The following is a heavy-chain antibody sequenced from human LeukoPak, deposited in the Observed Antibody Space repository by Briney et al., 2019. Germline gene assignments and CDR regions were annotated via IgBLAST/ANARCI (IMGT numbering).Heavy chain of an antibody. CDR2: INHSGST. CDR3: ARARTGDEEDIVVVVAATFDY. V-gene: IGHV4-34*01. J-gene: IGHJ4*02. D-gene: IGHD2-15*01. CDR1: GGSFSGYY. Sequence: SETLSLTCAVYGGSFSGYYWSWIRQPPGKGLEWIGEINHSGSTNYNPSLKSRVTISVDTSKNQFSLKLSSVTAADTAVYYCARARTGDEEDIVVVVAATFDYWGQGTLVTVSS.